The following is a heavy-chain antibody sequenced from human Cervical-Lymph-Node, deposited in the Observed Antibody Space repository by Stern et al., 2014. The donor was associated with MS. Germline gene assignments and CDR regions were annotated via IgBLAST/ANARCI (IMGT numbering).Heavy chain of an antibody. CDR3: ARGRNVGVNYYFDY. CDR2: IWSDGSNP. D-gene: IGHD3-16*01. V-gene: IGHV3-33*01. CDR1: GFTFSGYG. Sequence: VQLVESGGGVVQPGKSLRLSCVASGFTFSGYGLHWVRQAPRTGLEWVAFIWSDGSNPSYADSVQGRFTIARDNLQNTLHLHMNNVTAADTARYYCARGRNVGVNYYFDYWGQGSLVTVSS. J-gene: IGHJ4*02.